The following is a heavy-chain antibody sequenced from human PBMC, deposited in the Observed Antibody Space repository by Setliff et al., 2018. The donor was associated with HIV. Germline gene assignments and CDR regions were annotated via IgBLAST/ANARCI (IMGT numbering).Heavy chain of an antibody. CDR1: GFTFSDYW. CDR2: IRDDGSET. CDR3: ARHDVVRGAIDN. Sequence: GGSLRLSCTASGFTFSDYWMTWVRQAPGKGLEWVANIRDDGSETYYAPSMKGRFTIARDNANNSLYLQMNSLRAEDTAVYYCARHDVVRGAIDNWGQGTLVTVSS. D-gene: IGHD3-10*01. J-gene: IGHJ4*02. V-gene: IGHV3-7*01.